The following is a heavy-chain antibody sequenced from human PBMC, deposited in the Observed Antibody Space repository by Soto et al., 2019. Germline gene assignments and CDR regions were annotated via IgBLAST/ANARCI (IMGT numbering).Heavy chain of an antibody. Sequence: ASVKVSCKASGYTFTSYYMHWVRQAPGQGLEWMGIINPSGGSTSYAQKFQGRVTMTRDTSTSTVYMELSSLRSEDTAVYYCARDRSYDFWSGSIYAFDIWGQGTMVTVPS. D-gene: IGHD3-3*01. CDR2: INPSGGST. V-gene: IGHV1-46*03. CDR3: ARDRSYDFWSGSIYAFDI. CDR1: GYTFTSYY. J-gene: IGHJ3*02.